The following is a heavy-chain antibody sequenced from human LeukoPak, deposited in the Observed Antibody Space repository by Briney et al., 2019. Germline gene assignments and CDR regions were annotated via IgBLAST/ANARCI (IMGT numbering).Heavy chain of an antibody. CDR3: AKRGDSGSYQYYYYGMDV. D-gene: IGHD1-26*01. CDR1: GFIHSSYA. CDR2: ISGSGGST. J-gene: IGHJ6*02. Sequence: GWSLRLSCAASGFIHSSYAMNWVRQAPGKGLEGVSAISGSGGSTYYADSVKGRCTIPRDNPKNTLYLQMNSMRAEDTAVYYCAKRGDSGSYQYYYYGMDVWGQGTTVTVSS. V-gene: IGHV3-23*01.